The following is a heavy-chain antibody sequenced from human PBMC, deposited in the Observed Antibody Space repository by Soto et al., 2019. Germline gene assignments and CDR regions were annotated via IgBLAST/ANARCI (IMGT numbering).Heavy chain of an antibody. CDR2: IYYSGST. Sequence: SETLSLTCTVSGGSISSSSYYWGWLRQSPGKGVEWIGSIYYSGSTYYNPSLKSRVTISVDTSKNQFSLKLSSVTAADTASYYCARVLLWFGAPVYFYYWGQGTLVTVSS. J-gene: IGHJ4*02. CDR1: GGSISSSSYY. D-gene: IGHD3-10*01. CDR3: ARVLLWFGAPVYFYY. V-gene: IGHV4-39*01.